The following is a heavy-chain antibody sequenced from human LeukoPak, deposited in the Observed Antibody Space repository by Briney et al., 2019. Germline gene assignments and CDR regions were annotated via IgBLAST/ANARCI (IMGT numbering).Heavy chain of an antibody. CDR3: ARDRGRYYDSRGFYWGYYFDS. J-gene: IGHJ4*02. CDR2: ISYDGSNK. CDR1: GFTFDDYA. V-gene: IGHV3-30-3*01. Sequence: GGSLRLSCAASGFTFDDYAMHWVRQAPGKGLEWVAVISYDGSNKYYADSVKGRFTISRDNSKNTLYLQMNSVRVDDTAVYYCARDRGRYYDSRGFYWGYYFDSWGQGILVTVST. D-gene: IGHD3-22*01.